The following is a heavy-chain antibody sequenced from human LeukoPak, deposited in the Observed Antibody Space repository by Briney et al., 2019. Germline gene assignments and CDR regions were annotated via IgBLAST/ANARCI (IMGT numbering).Heavy chain of an antibody. Sequence: ASVKVSCKASGYTFTGYYMHWVRQAPGQGLEWMGWINPNSGGTNYAQKFQGRVTVTRDTSISTAYMELSRLRSDDTAVYYCARDQALGQLWLYYFDYWGQGTLVTVSS. CDR3: ARDQALGQLWLYYFDY. J-gene: IGHJ4*02. CDR1: GYTFTGYY. V-gene: IGHV1-2*02. CDR2: INPNSGGT. D-gene: IGHD5-18*01.